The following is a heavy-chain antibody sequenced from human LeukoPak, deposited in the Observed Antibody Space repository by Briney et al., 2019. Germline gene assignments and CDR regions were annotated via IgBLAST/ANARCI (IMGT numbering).Heavy chain of an antibody. CDR3: ASTGYCSGGSCYNWFDP. CDR2: INHSGST. J-gene: IGHJ5*02. D-gene: IGHD2-15*01. V-gene: IGHV4-34*01. CDR1: DGSFSGYY. Sequence: SETLSLTCAVYDGSFSGYYWSWIRQPPGKGLEWIGEINHSGSTKYNPSLKSRVTISVDTSKNQFSLKLSSVTAADTAVYYCASTGYCSGGSCYNWFDPWGQGTLVTVSS.